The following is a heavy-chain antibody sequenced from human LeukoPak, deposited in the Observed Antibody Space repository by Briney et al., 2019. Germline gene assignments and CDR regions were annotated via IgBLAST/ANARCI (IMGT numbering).Heavy chain of an antibody. J-gene: IGHJ3*02. V-gene: IGHV3-23*01. CDR3: ARRAYNWGAFDI. CDR2: LSPSGADT. CDR1: GFTFSAYA. D-gene: IGHD5-24*01. Sequence: GGSLRLSCEASGFTFSAYAMTWVRQAPGKGLEWVSTLSPSGADTYYADSVKGRFTISRDISKNTLYLQMNSLRAEDTAVYYCARRAYNWGAFDIWGQGTMVTVSS.